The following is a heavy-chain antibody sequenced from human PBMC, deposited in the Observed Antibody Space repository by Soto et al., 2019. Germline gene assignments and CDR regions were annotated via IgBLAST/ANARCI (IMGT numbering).Heavy chain of an antibody. J-gene: IGHJ2*01. CDR2: ISYDGSNK. D-gene: IGHD6-19*01. CDR3: ARARSSSSGRGWWYFDL. V-gene: IGHV3-30-3*01. Sequence: QVQLVESGGGVVQPGRSLRLSCAASGFTFSSYAMHWVSQAPGKGLEWVAVISYDGSNKYYADSVKGRFTISRDNSKNTLYLQMNSLRAEDTAVYYCARARSSSSGRGWWYFDLWGRGTLVTVSS. CDR1: GFTFSSYA.